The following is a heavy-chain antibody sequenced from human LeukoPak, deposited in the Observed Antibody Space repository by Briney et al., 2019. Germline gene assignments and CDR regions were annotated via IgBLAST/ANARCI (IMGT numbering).Heavy chain of an antibody. CDR2: IYYSGST. CDR3: ARGRENPAMMDLGFDY. J-gene: IGHJ4*02. V-gene: IGHV4-61*01. D-gene: IGHD2-2*01. Sequence: SETLSLTCTVSGGSISSGSYYWSWIRQPPGKGLEWIGYIYYSGSTNYNPSLKSRVTISVDTSKNQFSLKLSSVTAADTAVYYCARGRENPAMMDLGFDYWGQGTLVTVSS. CDR1: GGSISSGSYY.